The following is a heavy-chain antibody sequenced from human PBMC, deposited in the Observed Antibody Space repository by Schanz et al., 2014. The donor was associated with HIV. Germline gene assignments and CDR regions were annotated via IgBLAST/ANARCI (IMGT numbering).Heavy chain of an antibody. Sequence: QVQLVESGGGVVQPGRSLRLSCAASRFTFSSYGMHWVRQAPGKGLECVAVISYDGSNKYYADSVKGRFTISRDNSNNTLYLQVNSLRAEDTAVYYCTNKRGLNLFEYWGHGTLVFVSS. CDR3: TNKRGLNLFEY. V-gene: IGHV3-30*18. J-gene: IGHJ4*01. D-gene: IGHD6-25*01. CDR2: ISYDGSNK. CDR1: RFTFSSYG.